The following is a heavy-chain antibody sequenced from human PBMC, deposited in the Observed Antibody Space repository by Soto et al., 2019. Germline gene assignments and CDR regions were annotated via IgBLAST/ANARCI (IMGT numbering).Heavy chain of an antibody. CDR3: ARGFYSSSLFWVYMDV. D-gene: IGHD6-6*01. J-gene: IGHJ6*03. Sequence: GASVKVSCKASGGTFSSYAISWVRQAPGQGLEWMGWMNPNSGNTGYAQKFQGRVTMTRNTSISTAYMELSSLRSEDTAVYYCARGFYSSSLFWVYMDVWGKGTTVTVSS. CDR1: GGTFSSYA. CDR2: MNPNSGNT. V-gene: IGHV1-8*02.